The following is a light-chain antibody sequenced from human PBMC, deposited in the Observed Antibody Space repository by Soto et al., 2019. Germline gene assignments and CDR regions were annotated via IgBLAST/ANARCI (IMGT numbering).Light chain of an antibody. Sequence: QSVLTQPPSPSGSPGQSVTISCTGTSSDIGGYNYVSWYQHHPGKAPKVMIYEVSKRPSGVPDRFSGSKSGNTASLTVSGLQPEDEADYYCSSYAGSNNLGVFGGGTKLTVL. CDR3: SSYAGSNNLGV. CDR2: EVS. V-gene: IGLV2-8*01. J-gene: IGLJ3*02. CDR1: SSDIGGYNY.